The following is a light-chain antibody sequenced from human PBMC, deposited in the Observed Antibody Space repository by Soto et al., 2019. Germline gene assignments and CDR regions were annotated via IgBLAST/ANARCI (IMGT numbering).Light chain of an antibody. CDR2: AAS. Sequence: DIQMTQSPSSLSASVGDRVTITCRASQSISTYLNWYQQKPGKAPNLLIYAASSLHNGVPSRFSGSGSWTDFTLAINSLQPEDFATYYCQQSYSTPQTFGQGTKVELK. V-gene: IGKV1-39*01. J-gene: IGKJ1*01. CDR3: QQSYSTPQT. CDR1: QSISTY.